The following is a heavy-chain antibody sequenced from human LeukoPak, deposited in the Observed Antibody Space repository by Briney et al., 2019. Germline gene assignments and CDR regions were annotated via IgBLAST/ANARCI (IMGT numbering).Heavy chain of an antibody. D-gene: IGHD6-19*01. CDR3: ARAPPGIAVAAPGEVYFDY. V-gene: IGHV3-11*05. CDR2: ISSSSSYT. Sequence: GGSLRLSCAASGFTFSDYYMSWSRQAPGKGLEWVSYISSSSSYTNYADSVKGRFTISRDNAKNSLYLQMNSLRAEDTAVYYCARAPPGIAVAAPGEVYFDYWGQGTLVTVSS. J-gene: IGHJ4*02. CDR1: GFTFSDYY.